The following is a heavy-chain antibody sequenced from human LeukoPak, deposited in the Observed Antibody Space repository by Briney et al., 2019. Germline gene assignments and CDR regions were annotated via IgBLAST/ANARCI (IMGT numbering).Heavy chain of an antibody. D-gene: IGHD4-17*01. CDR2: ITGSGGST. CDR3: AKDHKVDYGDSNSDY. J-gene: IGHJ4*02. CDR1: GFTFSSYA. V-gene: IGHV3-23*01. Sequence: PGGSLTLSCAPSGFTFSSYAMSWVRQAPGKGLEWVLAITGSGGSTYSADSVKGRLTFPRDNSKTTPYLQMTSLTAEDTAGYYCAKDHKVDYGDSNSDYWGQGALVTVSS.